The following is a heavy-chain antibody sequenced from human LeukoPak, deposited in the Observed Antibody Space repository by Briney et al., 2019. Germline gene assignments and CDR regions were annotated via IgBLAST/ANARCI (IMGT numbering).Heavy chain of an antibody. J-gene: IGHJ4*02. Sequence: GGSLRLPCAASGFGFTNAWMSWVRQAPGKGLEWVGRIKSKADGGTTDYATPVKGRFTISRDDSKNTLYLQMNSLKTEDTAVYYCAKRDAYFDFWGQGTLVTVST. V-gene: IGHV3-15*01. CDR2: IKSKADGGTT. CDR3: AKRDAYFDF. CDR1: GFGFTNAW.